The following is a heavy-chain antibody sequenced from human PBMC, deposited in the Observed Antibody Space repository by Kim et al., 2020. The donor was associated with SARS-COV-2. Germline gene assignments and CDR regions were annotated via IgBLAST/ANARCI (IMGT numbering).Heavy chain of an antibody. D-gene: IGHD6-13*01. CDR1: GYSFTNYG. CDR3: ARYTSNFYSLDY. V-gene: IGHV1-18*01. CDR2: ISVHLGNT. J-gene: IGHJ4*02. Sequence: ASVKVSCKASGYSFTNYGFNWVRQAPGQGLEWMGWISVHLGNTKYAENFQGRITMTTDTSTNTAYMELRNLRSDDTAVYYCARYTSNFYSLDYWGQGTLV.